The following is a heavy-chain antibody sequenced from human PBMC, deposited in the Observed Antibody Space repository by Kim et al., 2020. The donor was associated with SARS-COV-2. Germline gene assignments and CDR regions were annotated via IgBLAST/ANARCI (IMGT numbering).Heavy chain of an antibody. CDR2: INHSGST. CDR3: ARSEANRWQQRTNYGMDV. CDR1: GGSFSGYY. D-gene: IGHD6-13*01. V-gene: IGHV4-34*01. Sequence: SETLSLTCAVYGGSFSGYYWSWIRQPPGKGLEWIGEINHSGSTNYNPSLKSRVTISVDTSKNQFSLKLSSVTAADTAVYYCARSEANRWQQRTNYGMDVWGQGTTVTVSS. J-gene: IGHJ6*02.